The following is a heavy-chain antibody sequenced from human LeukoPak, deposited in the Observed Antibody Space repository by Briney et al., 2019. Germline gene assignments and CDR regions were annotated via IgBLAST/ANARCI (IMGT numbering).Heavy chain of an antibody. Sequence: GGSLRLSCAASGFTFSSYAMHWVRQAPGKGLEWVAVISYDGSNKYYADSVKGRFTISRDNSKNTLYLQMNSLRAEDTAVYYCARDRSPYSGYGDFVGYWGQGTLVTVSS. CDR1: GFTFSSYA. J-gene: IGHJ4*02. CDR2: ISYDGSNK. V-gene: IGHV3-30-3*01. CDR3: ARDRSPYSGYGDFVGY. D-gene: IGHD4-17*01.